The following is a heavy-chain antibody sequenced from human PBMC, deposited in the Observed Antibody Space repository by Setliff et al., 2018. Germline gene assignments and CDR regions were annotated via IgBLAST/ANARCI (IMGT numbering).Heavy chain of an antibody. CDR3: ARDLDYQYYYDSSGRDAFES. J-gene: IGHJ3*02. CDR1: GYTFTGHH. D-gene: IGHD3-22*01. Sequence: GASVKVSCKASGYTFTGHHLHWVRQAPGQGLEWMGWINPNSGGTNYAQKFQGRVTMTRDTSISTAYMELRSLRSDDTAVYYCARDLDYQYYYDSSGRDAFESWGQGTMVTVSS. CDR2: INPNSGGT. V-gene: IGHV1-2*02.